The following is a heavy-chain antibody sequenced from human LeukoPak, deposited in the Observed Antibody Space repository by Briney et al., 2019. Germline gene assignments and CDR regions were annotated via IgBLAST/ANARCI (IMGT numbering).Heavy chain of an antibody. D-gene: IGHD4-17*01. CDR1: GFTSSRYV. V-gene: IGHV3-33*01. CDR3: ARDSFHDYGDHYFDY. Sequence: VGSLRLSCAAPGFTSSRYVMHSVRQAPGKGLEWVAVIWYDGSNKYYADSLRGRFTISRDNSKNTLYLQMNSLRAEDTAVYYCARDSFHDYGDHYFDYWGQGTLVTVSS. J-gene: IGHJ4*02. CDR2: IWYDGSNK.